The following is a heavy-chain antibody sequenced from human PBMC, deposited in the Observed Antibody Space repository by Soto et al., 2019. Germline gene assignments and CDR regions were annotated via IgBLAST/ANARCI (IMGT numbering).Heavy chain of an antibody. D-gene: IGHD3-9*01. J-gene: IGHJ4*02. V-gene: IGHV3-23*01. CDR1: GFSFSTYA. CDR3: AKFSAASVYDISSAPDY. CDR2: ISGGGSNT. Sequence: EVHLWESGGGLVQPGGSLRLSCAASGFSFSTYAMTWVRQAPGKGLQWVSAISGGGSNTHYADSVKGRFNISRDNSKKLLHLQMNSLRAEDTAIYYCAKFSAASVYDISSAPDYWGQGTLVTVSS.